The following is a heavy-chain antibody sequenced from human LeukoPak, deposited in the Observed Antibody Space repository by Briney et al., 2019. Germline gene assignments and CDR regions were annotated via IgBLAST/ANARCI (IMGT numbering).Heavy chain of an antibody. V-gene: IGHV3-21*01. J-gene: IGHJ4*02. Sequence: PGGSLRLSCAASGFTFSSYSMNWVRQAPGKGLEWVSSISRRSRHVYYAGSVKGRFTISRDDARNSLYLQMNSLRAEDMAVYYCAKGGITMIVGGFDYWGQGTLVTVSS. CDR1: GFTFSSYS. D-gene: IGHD3-22*01. CDR2: ISRRSRHV. CDR3: AKGGITMIVGGFDY.